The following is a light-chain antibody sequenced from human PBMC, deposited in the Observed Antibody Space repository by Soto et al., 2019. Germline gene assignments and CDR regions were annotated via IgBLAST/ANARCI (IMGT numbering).Light chain of an antibody. V-gene: IGKV3-11*01. CDR1: QSVSGY. J-gene: IGKJ4*01. Sequence: EIVLTQSPATLSLSPGERATLSCRASQSVSGYLAWYQQKPGQAPRLLIYGASNRATGIPARFSGSGSGTDFTLTISSLEPEDFAIYYCQQRSKWPLTFGGGTKVEIK. CDR2: GAS. CDR3: QQRSKWPLT.